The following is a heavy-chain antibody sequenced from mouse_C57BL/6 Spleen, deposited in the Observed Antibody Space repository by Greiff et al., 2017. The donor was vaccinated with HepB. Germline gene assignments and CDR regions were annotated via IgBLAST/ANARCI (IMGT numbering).Heavy chain of an antibody. CDR2: ISSGSSTI. CDR3: ARYYSNYPAWFAY. Sequence: EVQRVESGGGLVKPGGSLKLSCAASGFTFSDYGMHWVRQAPEKGLEWVAYISSGSSTIYYADTVKGRFTISRDNAKNTLFLQMTSLRSEDTAMYYCARYYSNYPAWFAYWGQGTLVTVSA. CDR1: GFTFSDYG. D-gene: IGHD2-5*01. J-gene: IGHJ3*01. V-gene: IGHV5-17*01.